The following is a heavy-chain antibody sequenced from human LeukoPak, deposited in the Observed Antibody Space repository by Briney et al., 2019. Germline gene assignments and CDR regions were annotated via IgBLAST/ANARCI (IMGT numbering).Heavy chain of an antibody. V-gene: IGHV4-34*01. J-gene: IGHJ5*02. CDR3: ARGVGVYGSGSYNNWFDP. CDR2: INHSGST. D-gene: IGHD3-10*01. Sequence: PLETLSLTCAVYGGSFSGYYWSWIRQPPGKGLEWIGEINHSGSTNYNPSLKSRVTISVDTSKNQFSLKLSSVTAADTAVYYCARGVGVYGSGSYNNWFDPWGQGTLVTVSS. CDR1: GGSFSGYY.